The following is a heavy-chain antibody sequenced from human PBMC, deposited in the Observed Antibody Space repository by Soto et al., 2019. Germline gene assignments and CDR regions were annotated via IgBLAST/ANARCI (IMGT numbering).Heavy chain of an antibody. CDR2: IYYSGTT. J-gene: IGHJ4*02. CDR1: GGSISSSSHH. D-gene: IGHD6-13*01. CDR3: AREKDSAGDY. Sequence: SETLSLTCTVSGGSISSSSHHWGWIRQPPGKGLEWIGSIYYSGTTYYNPSLKSRLTISVDTSKNQFSLKLSSVTPADTAVYYCAREKDSAGDYWGQGALVTVSS. V-gene: IGHV4-39*02.